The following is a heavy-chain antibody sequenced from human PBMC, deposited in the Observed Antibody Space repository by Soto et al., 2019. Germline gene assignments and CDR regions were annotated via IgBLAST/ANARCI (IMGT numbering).Heavy chain of an antibody. V-gene: IGHV3-23*01. CDR2: ISGSGFKK. CDR3: AKNQGVELVPLATVDWFDP. Sequence: PGGSLRLSCAASGFIFENFGMSWVWMAPGTGLEWISTISGSGFKKYYADSVKGLFTISRDNSKSTVYLELNNLSAEDTAVYHCAKNQGVELVPLATVDWFDPWGQGSVVTVSS. CDR1: GFIFENFG. D-gene: IGHD1-26*01. J-gene: IGHJ5*02.